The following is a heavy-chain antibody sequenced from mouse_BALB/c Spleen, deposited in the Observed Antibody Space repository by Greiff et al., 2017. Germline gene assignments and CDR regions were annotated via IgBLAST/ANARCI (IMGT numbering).Heavy chain of an antibody. Sequence: VQLVESGAELAKPGASVKMSCKASGYTFTSYWMHWVKQRPGQGLEWIGYINPSTGYTEYNQKFKDKATLTADKSSSTAYMQLSSLTSEDSAVYYCARSPLDYWGQGTTLTVSS. CDR1: GYTFTSYW. CDR2: INPSTGYT. V-gene: IGHV1-7*01. CDR3: ARSPLDY. J-gene: IGHJ2*01.